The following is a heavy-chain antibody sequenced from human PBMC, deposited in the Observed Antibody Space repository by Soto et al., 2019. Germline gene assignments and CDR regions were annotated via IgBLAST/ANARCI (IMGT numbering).Heavy chain of an antibody. D-gene: IGHD1-26*01. J-gene: IGHJ4*02. Sequence: QITLKESGPTLVKPTQTTTLTCTFSGFSFSTSGLGVGWIRQPQGKALEWLELIYWDDDKRYIPSLKSRLTITKDTSKNQVVLTMTNMDPVDTATDFCAHDRVGATGFDYWGQRTMVTVSS. V-gene: IGHV2-5*02. CDR3: AHDRVGATGFDY. CDR2: IYWDDDK. CDR1: GFSFSTSGLG.